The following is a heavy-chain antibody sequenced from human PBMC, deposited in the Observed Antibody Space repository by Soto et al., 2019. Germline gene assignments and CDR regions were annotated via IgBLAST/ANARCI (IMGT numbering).Heavy chain of an antibody. J-gene: IGHJ4*02. D-gene: IGHD1-1*01. CDR2: IFYSGST. Sequence: HLQESGPGLVKSFETLSLTCSVSGGSIRTADYYWSWLRQRPGNALEWIGNIFYSGSTSFSSSLRSRVKISIDTSKNQCSLDLSSVSAAATAIYFCARTLRSGNLRFDYWGQGTLVTVSS. CDR3: ARTLRSGNLRFDY. CDR1: GGSIRTADYY. V-gene: IGHV4-30-4*08.